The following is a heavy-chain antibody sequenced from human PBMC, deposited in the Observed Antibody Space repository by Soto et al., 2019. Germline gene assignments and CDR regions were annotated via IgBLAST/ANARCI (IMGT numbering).Heavy chain of an antibody. CDR2: IDWDDDK. D-gene: IGHD1-7*01. J-gene: IGHJ4*02. V-gene: IGHV2-70*11. CDR1: GFSLSTSGMC. Sequence: LSRSGPTLVKPTQTLTLTCTFSGFSLSTSGMCVSWIRQPPGKALEWLARIDWDDDKYYSTSLKTRLTISKDTSKNQVVLTMTNMDPEDTATYYCARIRGCLGKSGTYDYWGQGTLVTVSS. CDR3: ARIRGCLGKSGTYDY.